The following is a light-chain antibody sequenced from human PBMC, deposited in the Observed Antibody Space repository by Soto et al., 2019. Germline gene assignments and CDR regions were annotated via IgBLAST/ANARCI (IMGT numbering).Light chain of an antibody. Sequence: EIVLTQSPGTLYLSPGERATLSCRASQSVSRSYLAWYQQKPGRAPRLLIYGASSRATGIPDRFNGSGSGTDFTLTISRLEPDDFAVYYCHQYGSSPWTFGQGTKVEIK. CDR3: HQYGSSPWT. CDR1: QSVSRSY. V-gene: IGKV3-20*01. CDR2: GAS. J-gene: IGKJ1*01.